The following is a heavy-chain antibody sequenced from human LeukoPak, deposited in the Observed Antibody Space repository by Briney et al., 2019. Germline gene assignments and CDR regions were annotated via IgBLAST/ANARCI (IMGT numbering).Heavy chain of an antibody. Sequence: GASVKVSCKASGYTFTSYDINWVRQATGQGLEWMRWMNPNSGNTGYAQKFQGRVTMTRNTSISTAYMELSSLRSEDTAVYYCARYLCSSTSCYMDAFDIWGQGTMVTVSS. V-gene: IGHV1-8*01. J-gene: IGHJ3*02. D-gene: IGHD2-2*02. CDR2: MNPNSGNT. CDR3: ARYLCSSTSCYMDAFDI. CDR1: GYTFTSYD.